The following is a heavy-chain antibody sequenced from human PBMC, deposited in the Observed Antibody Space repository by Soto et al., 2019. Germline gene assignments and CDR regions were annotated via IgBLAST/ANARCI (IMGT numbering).Heavy chain of an antibody. CDR3: TTASQWLPPYS. D-gene: IGHD6-19*01. CDR2: IKSRADGGTT. J-gene: IGHJ4*02. CDR1: GFTFTKAW. V-gene: IGHV3-15*01. Sequence: EVQLVESGGGLVKPGGSLRLSCAASGFTFTKAWMTWVSQTQGKGLEWVGRIKSRADGGTTDYAASVKDRFIISRDDSNDTLYLHMNRLKTVDTAVYYCTTASQWLPPYSWGQGALVTVSS.